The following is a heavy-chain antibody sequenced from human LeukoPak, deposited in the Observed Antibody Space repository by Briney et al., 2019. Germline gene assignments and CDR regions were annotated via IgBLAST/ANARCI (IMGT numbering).Heavy chain of an antibody. CDR2: IYHSGST. J-gene: IGHJ4*02. CDR1: GGSISSGGYY. V-gene: IGHV4-30-2*01. Sequence: SETLSLTCTVSGGSISSGGYYWSWIRQPPGKGLEWIGYIYHSGSTYYNPSLKSRVTISVDRSKNQFSLKLSSVTAADTAVYYCARLGFSLAAAGSVWGQGTLVTVSS. CDR3: ARLGFSLAAAGSV. D-gene: IGHD6-13*01.